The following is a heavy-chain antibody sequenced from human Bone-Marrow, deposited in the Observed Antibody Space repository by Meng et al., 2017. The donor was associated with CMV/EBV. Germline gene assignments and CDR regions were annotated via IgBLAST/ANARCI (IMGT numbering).Heavy chain of an antibody. V-gene: IGHV3-21*01. CDR3: ARKSVVVGLRY. Sequence: GESLKISCAAPGFTFSSYSMNWVRQAPGKGLEWVSSISSSSSYIYYADSVKGRFTISRDNAKNSLYLQMNSLRAEDTAVYYCARKSVVVGLRYWGQGTLVTVSS. J-gene: IGHJ4*02. CDR2: ISSSSSYI. CDR1: GFTFSSYS. D-gene: IGHD3-22*01.